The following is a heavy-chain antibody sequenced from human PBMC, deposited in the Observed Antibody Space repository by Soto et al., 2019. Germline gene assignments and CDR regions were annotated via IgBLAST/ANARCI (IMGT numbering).Heavy chain of an antibody. CDR3: TRASSLDFDF. D-gene: IGHD3-16*01. V-gene: IGHV3-49*04. CDR1: GFTFGDYA. Sequence: LRLSCTTSGFTFGDYALSWVRQAPGKGLEWVGFIRRNAYGGTTDYAASVKGRFTISRDDSKSIAYLQMNSLRTEDTALYYCTRASSLDFDFWGQGTLGTVAS. J-gene: IGHJ4*02. CDR2: IRRNAYGGTT.